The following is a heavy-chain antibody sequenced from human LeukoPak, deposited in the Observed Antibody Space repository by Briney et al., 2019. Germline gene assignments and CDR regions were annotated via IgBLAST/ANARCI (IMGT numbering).Heavy chain of an antibody. V-gene: IGHV4-59*01. CDR1: GGSISSYY. J-gene: IGHJ5*02. CDR2: IYYSGST. D-gene: IGHD3-9*01. Sequence: PSETLSLTCTVSGGSISSYYWSRIRQPPGKGLEWIGYIYYSGSTNYNPSLKSRVTISVDTSKNQFSLKLSSVTAADTAVYYCARVPGYYDILTGPLYWFDPWGQGTLVTVSS. CDR3: ARVPGYYDILTGPLYWFDP.